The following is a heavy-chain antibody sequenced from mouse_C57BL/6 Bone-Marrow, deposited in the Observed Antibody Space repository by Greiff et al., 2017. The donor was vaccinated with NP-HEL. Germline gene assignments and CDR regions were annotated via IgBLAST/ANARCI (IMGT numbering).Heavy chain of an antibody. CDR3: ARGNPYFDV. J-gene: IGHJ1*03. CDR2: INPSSGYT. Sequence: QVQLQQSGAELARPGASVKMSCKASGYTFTSYTMHWVKQRPGQGLEWIGYINPSSGYTKYNQKFKDKATLTADKSSSTAYMQLSSLTSEDSAVYYGARGNPYFDVWGTGTTVTVSS. CDR1: GYTFTSYT. V-gene: IGHV1-4*01.